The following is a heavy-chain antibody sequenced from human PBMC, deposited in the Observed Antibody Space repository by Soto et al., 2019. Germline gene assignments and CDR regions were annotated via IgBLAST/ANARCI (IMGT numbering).Heavy chain of an antibody. Sequence: SETLSLTCTVSGGSISSSSYYWGWIRQPPGKGLEWIGSIYYSGSTYYNPSLKSRVTISVDTSKNQFSLKLSSVTAADTAVYYCVRMVVITVYYYYGMDVWGQGTTVTVSS. D-gene: IGHD3-22*01. J-gene: IGHJ6*02. CDR3: VRMVVITVYYYYGMDV. CDR2: IYYSGST. V-gene: IGHV4-39*01. CDR1: GGSISSSSYY.